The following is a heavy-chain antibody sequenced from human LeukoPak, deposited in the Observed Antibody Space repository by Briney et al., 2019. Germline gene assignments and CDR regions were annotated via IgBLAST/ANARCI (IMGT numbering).Heavy chain of an antibody. D-gene: IGHD3-16*02. V-gene: IGHV3-11*01. J-gene: IGHJ6*02. CDR2: ISNSARTI. CDR1: GFTFSDYY. CDR3: ARLSPSYGMDV. Sequence: GGSLRLSCAASGFTFSDYYMSWIRQAPGKGLEWVSYISNSARTIYYADSVKGRFTISRDNAKNSLYLQMNSLRAEDTAVYYCARLSPSYGMDVWGQGTTVTVSS.